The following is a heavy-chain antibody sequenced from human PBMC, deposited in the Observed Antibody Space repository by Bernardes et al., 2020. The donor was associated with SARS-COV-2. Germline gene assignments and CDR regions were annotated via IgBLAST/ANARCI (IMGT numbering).Heavy chain of an antibody. V-gene: IGHV5-51*01. CDR3: ASRGVVVPAAISAFDI. Sequence: GGSLKISCKGSGYSFTSYWIGWVRQMPGKGLEWMGIIYPGDSDTRYSPSFQGQVTISADKSISTAYLQWSSLKASDTAMYYCASRGVVVPAAISAFDIWGQGTMVTVSS. J-gene: IGHJ3*02. CDR1: GYSFTSYW. CDR2: IYPGDSDT. D-gene: IGHD2-2*01.